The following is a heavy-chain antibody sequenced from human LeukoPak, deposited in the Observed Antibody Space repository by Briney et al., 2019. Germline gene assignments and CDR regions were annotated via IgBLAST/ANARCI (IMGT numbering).Heavy chain of an antibody. Sequence: ASVKVSCKASGYTFTSYAMNWVRQAPGQGLEWMGWINTNAGNPTYAQGFTGRFVFSLDTSVSTAYLQISSLKAEDTAVYYCARGSRSWFGGTPGDLDYWGQGTLVTVSS. CDR3: ARGSRSWFGGTPGDLDY. J-gene: IGHJ4*02. CDR1: GYTFTSYA. D-gene: IGHD3-10*01. V-gene: IGHV7-4-1*02. CDR2: INTNAGNP.